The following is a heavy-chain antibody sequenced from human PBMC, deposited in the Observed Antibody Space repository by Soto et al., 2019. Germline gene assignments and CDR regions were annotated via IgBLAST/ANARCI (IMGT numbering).Heavy chain of an antibody. J-gene: IGHJ6*03. D-gene: IGHD2-2*01. CDR3: ARVYCSSTSCYFYYYYYMDV. CDR1: GYSFTSYW. CDR2: IYPGDSDT. Sequence: GESLKISCKGSGYSFTSYWIGWVRQMPGKGLEWMGIIYPGDSDTRYSPSFQGQVTISADKSISTAYLQWSSLKASDTAMYYCARVYCSSTSCYFYYYYYMDVWGKGTTVTVSS. V-gene: IGHV5-51*01.